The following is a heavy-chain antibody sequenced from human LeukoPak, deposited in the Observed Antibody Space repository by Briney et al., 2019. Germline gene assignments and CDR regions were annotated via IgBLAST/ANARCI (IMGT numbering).Heavy chain of an antibody. CDR1: GFTFSSYG. CDR3: ITFTSGWY. V-gene: IGHV3-30*02. D-gene: IGHD6-19*01. CDR2: IRYDGSNK. J-gene: IGHJ4*02. Sequence: GGSLRLSCAASGFTFSSYGMHWVRQAPGKGLEWVAFIRYDGSNKYYADSVKGRFTISRDNSKNTLYLQMNSLKTEDTAVYYCITFTSGWYWGQGTLVTVSS.